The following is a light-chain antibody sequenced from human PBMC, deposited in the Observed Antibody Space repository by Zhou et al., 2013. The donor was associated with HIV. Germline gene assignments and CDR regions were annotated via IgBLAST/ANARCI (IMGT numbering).Light chain of an antibody. V-gene: IGKV1-39*01. J-gene: IGKJ2*01. CDR1: QDISNY. CDR3: QQSYTTPYT. Sequence: DIQLTQSPSYLSASVGDRVTITCRASQDISNYLAWYQQKPGKAPQLLIYAASSLQSGVPSKFSGSGSGTDFTLTISSLQPEDFATYYCQQSYTTPYTFGQGTKLKI. CDR2: AAS.